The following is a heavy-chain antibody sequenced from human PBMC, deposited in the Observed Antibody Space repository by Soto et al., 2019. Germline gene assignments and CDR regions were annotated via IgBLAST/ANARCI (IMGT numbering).Heavy chain of an antibody. CDR2: INVNGSDT. J-gene: IGHJ4*02. CDR1: GFTFSDYT. Sequence: SLRLSCSASGFTFSDYTIHWVRLAPGKGLEFVSAINVNGSDTHYADSVKGRFSISRDNSKNTVYLQMSSLRPEDTAVYYCVKEKCPCCEWSYFFDFWGQGSWDTVSS. D-gene: IGHD2-8*01. V-gene: IGHV3-64D*06. CDR3: VKEKCPCCEWSYFFDF.